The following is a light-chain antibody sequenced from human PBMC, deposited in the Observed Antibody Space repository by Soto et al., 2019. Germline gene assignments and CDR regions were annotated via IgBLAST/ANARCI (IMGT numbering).Light chain of an antibody. J-gene: IGLJ1*01. CDR2: EVN. CDR1: SSHVGTYNY. Sequence: QSALTQPPSASGSPGQTVTISCTGTSSHVGTYNYVSWYQQHPGKAPKLMIYEVNKRPAGVPDRFSGSKSGIMASLTVSVLQAEDGADYCGSSYAGNNNLDVFGTGTKVTVL. CDR3: SSYAGNNNLDV. V-gene: IGLV2-8*01.